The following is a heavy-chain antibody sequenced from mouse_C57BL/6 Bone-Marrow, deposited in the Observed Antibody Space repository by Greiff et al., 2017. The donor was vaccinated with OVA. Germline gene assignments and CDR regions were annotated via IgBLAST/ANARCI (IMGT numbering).Heavy chain of an antibody. V-gene: IGHV1-50*01. Sequence: QVQLQQPGAELVKPGASVKLSCKASGYPFTSYWMPWVKQRPGQGLEWIGELDPSASYPNSNQKFKGKATLTVATSSSTAYMQLSSLTTEESAVYYCARSCYYYGRSLYDAMDYWGQGTSVTVSS. CDR3: ARSCYYYGRSLYDAMDY. CDR2: LDPSASYP. J-gene: IGHJ4*01. CDR1: GYPFTSYW. D-gene: IGHD1-1*01.